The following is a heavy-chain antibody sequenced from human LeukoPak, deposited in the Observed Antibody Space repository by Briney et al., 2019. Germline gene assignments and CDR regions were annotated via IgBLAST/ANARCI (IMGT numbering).Heavy chain of an antibody. Sequence: SQTLSLTCTVSGGSISSRPYYWGWVRQPPGKGLEWIGSISYSGSIHYNPSLKSRVTISVDTSKNHFSLRLSSVTAADTAVYYCATLEIGDYYFDYWGQGTLVTVSS. CDR2: ISYSGSI. CDR1: GGSISSRPYY. CDR3: ATLEIGDYYFDY. D-gene: IGHD3-16*01. J-gene: IGHJ4*02. V-gene: IGHV4-39*01.